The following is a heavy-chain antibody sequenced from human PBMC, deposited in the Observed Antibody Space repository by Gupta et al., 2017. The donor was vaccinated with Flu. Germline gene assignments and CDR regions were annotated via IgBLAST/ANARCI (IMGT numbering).Heavy chain of an antibody. CDR1: MISYY. J-gene: IGHJ5*02. CDR2: VYHTGRA. V-gene: IGHV4-59*12. D-gene: IGHD3-10*02. CDR3: ARGLNWYYFLAFDP. Sequence: MISYYWAWIRPPPGKGLEWFAYVYHTGRAYYNASLKNRVTISLDTSQKKFYLQLRSVTAAYTAVYYCARGLNWYYFLAFDPWGQGARVTVSS.